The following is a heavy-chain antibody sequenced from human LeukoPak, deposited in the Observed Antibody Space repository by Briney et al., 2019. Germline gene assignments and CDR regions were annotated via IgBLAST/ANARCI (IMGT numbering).Heavy chain of an antibody. J-gene: IGHJ3*01. Sequence: SETLSLTCTVSGGSISSSVYYWVWIRQPPGMGLEWIATIHYSGISYYNPSLRSRVTISVDTSKNQFSLKLNSVTAADTALYYCARHSDYGGNLSLDTDAFDVWGQGTMVTVSS. V-gene: IGHV4-39*01. D-gene: IGHD4-23*01. CDR1: GGSISSSVYY. CDR3: ARHSDYGGNLSLDTDAFDV. CDR2: IHYSGIS.